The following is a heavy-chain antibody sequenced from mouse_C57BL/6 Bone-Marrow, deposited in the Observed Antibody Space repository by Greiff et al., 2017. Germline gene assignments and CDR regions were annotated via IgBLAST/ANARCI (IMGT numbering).Heavy chain of an antibody. Sequence: EVQLQQSGPELVKPGASVKMSCKASGYTFTDYNMHWVKQSHGKSLEWIGYINPNNGGTSYNQKFKGKATLTVNKSSSTAYMQLRSLTSADSAVYYGGRMGRVPWFAYWGQGTLGTVSA. J-gene: IGHJ3*01. CDR2: INPNNGGT. CDR1: GYTFTDYN. CDR3: GRMGRVPWFAY. V-gene: IGHV1-22*01.